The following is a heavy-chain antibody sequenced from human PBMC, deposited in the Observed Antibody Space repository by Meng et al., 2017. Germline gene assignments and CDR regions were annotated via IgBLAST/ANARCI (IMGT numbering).Heavy chain of an antibody. D-gene: IGHD1-26*01. CDR2: ISSSSSYI. CDR3: ARSGRHSTPGVGATHPRD. CDR1: GFTFSSYS. V-gene: IGHV3-21*01. Sequence: GESLKISCAASGFTFSSYSMNWVRQAPGKGLEWVSSISSSSSYIYYADSVKGRFTISRDNAKNSLYLQMNSLRAEDTAVYYCARSGRHSTPGVGATHPRDWGQGTLVTVSS. J-gene: IGHJ4*02.